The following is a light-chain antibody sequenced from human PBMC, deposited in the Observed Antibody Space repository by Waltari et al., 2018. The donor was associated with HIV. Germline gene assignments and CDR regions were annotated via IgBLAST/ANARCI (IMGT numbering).Light chain of an antibody. Sequence: SYELTQPPSVSVSPGQAARITCSGDALPNKYAYWYQQKSGQARVLVIYEDSERPSGIPERFSGSSSGTMATLTISGAQVEDEADYYCYSTDSSGYPLFGGGTKLTVL. V-gene: IGLV3-10*01. CDR3: YSTDSSGYPL. CDR2: EDS. J-gene: IGLJ2*01. CDR1: ALPNKY.